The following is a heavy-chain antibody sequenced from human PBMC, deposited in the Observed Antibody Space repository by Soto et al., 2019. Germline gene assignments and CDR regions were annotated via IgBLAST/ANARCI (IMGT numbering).Heavy chain of an antibody. CDR1: GFPFSSYW. CDR2: IKQDGSEK. D-gene: IGHD4-17*01. V-gene: IGHV3-7*01. Sequence: GGSLGLSCAASGFPFSSYWMSWVRQAPGKGLEWVANIKQDGSEKYYVDSVKGRFTISRDNAKNSLYLQMNSLRAEDTAVYYCARDYGGNEFDYWGQGTLVTVSS. CDR3: ARDYGGNEFDY. J-gene: IGHJ4*02.